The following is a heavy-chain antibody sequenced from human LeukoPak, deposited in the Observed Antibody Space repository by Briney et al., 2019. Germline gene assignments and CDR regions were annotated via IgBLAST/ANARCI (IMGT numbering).Heavy chain of an antibody. J-gene: IGHJ4*02. CDR3: AKDSGWVVVVPAAIDY. D-gene: IGHD2-2*01. CDR2: ISYDGSNK. V-gene: IGHV3-30*18. Sequence: GRPLRLSCAASGFTFSSYGMHWVRQAPGKGLEWVAVISYDGSNKYYADSVKGRFTISRDNSKNTLYLQMNSLRAEDTAVYYCAKDSGWVVVVPAAIDYWGQGTLVTVSS. CDR1: GFTFSSYG.